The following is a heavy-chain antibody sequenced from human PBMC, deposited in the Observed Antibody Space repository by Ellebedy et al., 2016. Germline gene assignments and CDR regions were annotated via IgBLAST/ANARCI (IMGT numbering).Heavy chain of an antibody. D-gene: IGHD5-18*01. J-gene: IGHJ6*02. CDR1: GYTFTSYY. CDR3: ARDTDTAMVPYGMDV. Sequence: ASVKVSCKASGYTFTSYYMHWVRQAPGQGLEWMGIINPSGGSTSYAQKLQGRVTMTRDTSTSTVYMELSSLRSEDTAVYYCARDTDTAMVPYGMDVWGQGTTVTVSS. CDR2: INPSGGST. V-gene: IGHV1-46*04.